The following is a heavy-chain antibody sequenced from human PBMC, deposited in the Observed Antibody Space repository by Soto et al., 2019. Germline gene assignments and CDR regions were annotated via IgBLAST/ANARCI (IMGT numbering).Heavy chain of an antibody. J-gene: IGHJ4*02. Sequence: ASVKVSCKASGYTFTSYGISWVRQAPGQGLEWMGWISAYNGNTNYAQKLQGRVTMTTDTSTSTAYMELRSLRSDDTAVYYCARTRSGYSYGPFDYLGQGTLVTVSS. CDR2: ISAYNGNT. CDR1: GYTFTSYG. CDR3: ARTRSGYSYGPFDY. D-gene: IGHD5-18*01. V-gene: IGHV1-18*04.